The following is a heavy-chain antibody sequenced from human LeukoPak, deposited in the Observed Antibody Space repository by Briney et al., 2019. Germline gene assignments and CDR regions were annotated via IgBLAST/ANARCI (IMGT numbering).Heavy chain of an antibody. D-gene: IGHD5-24*01. V-gene: IGHV3-30*02. CDR2: IRYDGSNK. J-gene: IGHJ4*02. CDR3: ARDTISFQIEKATIPLAY. Sequence: TGGSLRLSCAASGFTFSSYGMHWVRQAPGKGLEWVAFIRYDGSNKYYADSVKGRFTISRDNSKNTLYLQMNSLRAEDTAVYYCARDTISFQIEKATIPLAYWGQGTLVTVSS. CDR1: GFTFSSYG.